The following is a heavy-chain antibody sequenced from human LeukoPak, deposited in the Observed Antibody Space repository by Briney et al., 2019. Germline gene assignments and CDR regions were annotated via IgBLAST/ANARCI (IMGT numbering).Heavy chain of an antibody. CDR3: ARHHDSYYYYYIDV. Sequence: SSETLSLTCTVSGYSISNGYNGVWIRQPPGKGLEWIGSLYHSDSVYYNTALKSRVSMSVDTSKNQFSLKLSFVTAADTAVYYCARHHDSYYYYYIDVWGSGTTVTVSS. CDR1: GYSISNGYN. CDR2: LYHSDSV. J-gene: IGHJ6*03. D-gene: IGHD1-14*01. V-gene: IGHV4-38-2*02.